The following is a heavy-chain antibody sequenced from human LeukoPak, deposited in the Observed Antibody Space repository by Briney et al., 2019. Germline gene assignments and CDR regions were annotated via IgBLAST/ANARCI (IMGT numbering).Heavy chain of an antibody. CDR1: GFTFSSYW. CDR3: ARWDTGSYYGIGD. V-gene: IGHV3-7*01. CDR2: IKQDGSAK. D-gene: IGHD1-26*01. J-gene: IGHJ4*02. Sequence: PGGSLRLSCAASGFTFSSYWMSWVRQAPGKGLEWVANIKQDGSAKYYVDSVGGRFTISRDNAKNSLYLQMNSLRAEDTATYYCARWDTGSYYGIGDWGQGTLVTVSS.